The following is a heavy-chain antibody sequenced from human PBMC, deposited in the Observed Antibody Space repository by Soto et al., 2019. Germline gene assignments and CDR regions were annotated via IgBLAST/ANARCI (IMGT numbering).Heavy chain of an antibody. CDR3: ASALDYSNSGYYYYMDV. CDR1: GFTFSSYG. D-gene: IGHD4-4*01. Sequence: EGSLRLSCAASGFTFSSYGMHWVRQAPGKGLEWVAVIWYDGSNKYYADSVKGRFTISRDNSKNTLYLQMNSLRAEDTAVYYCASALDYSNSGYYYYMDVWGKGTTVTVSS. CDR2: IWYDGSNK. V-gene: IGHV3-33*01. J-gene: IGHJ6*03.